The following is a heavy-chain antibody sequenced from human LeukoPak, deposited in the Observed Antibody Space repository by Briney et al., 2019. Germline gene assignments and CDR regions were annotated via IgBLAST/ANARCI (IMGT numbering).Heavy chain of an antibody. CDR2: ISSSSSYI. V-gene: IGHV3-21*01. D-gene: IGHD3-16*01. CDR3: ERGMRGDWFDP. Sequence: PGGSLRLSCAASGFSFSRYSMNWVPQAPGKGLERVSCISSSSSYIYYADSVKGRFTISRDNAKNSLYLQLNSLRAEDTAVCYCERGMRGDWFDPWAKGTLVTVPS. J-gene: IGHJ5*02. CDR1: GFSFSRYS.